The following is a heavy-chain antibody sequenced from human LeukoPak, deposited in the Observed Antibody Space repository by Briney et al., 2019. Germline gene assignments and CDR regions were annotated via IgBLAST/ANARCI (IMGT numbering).Heavy chain of an antibody. CDR1: GGSFSGYY. V-gene: IGHV4-34*01. CDR3: ARGGYCSGGSCYYNWFDP. Sequence: PSETLSLTCAVYGGSFSGYYWSWIRQPPGKGLEWIGEINHSGNTNYNPSLKSRVTISVDTSKNQFSLKLSSVTAADTAVYYCARGGYCSGGSCYYNWFDPWGQGTLVTVSS. J-gene: IGHJ5*02. CDR2: INHSGNT. D-gene: IGHD2-15*01.